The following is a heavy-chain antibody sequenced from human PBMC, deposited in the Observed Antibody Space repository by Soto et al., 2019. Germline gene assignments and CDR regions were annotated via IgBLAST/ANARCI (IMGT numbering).Heavy chain of an antibody. CDR1: GFTFTRYS. J-gene: IGHJ3*02. CDR2: ISSTTNYI. Sequence: GGSLRLSCAASGFTFTRYSMNWVRQAPGKGLEWVSSISSTTNYIYYGDSMKGRFTISRDNSKNTLYLQMNSLRAEDTAVYYCARLIVVVISVDAFDIWGQGTMVTVSS. CDR3: ARLIVVVISVDAFDI. D-gene: IGHD3-22*01. V-gene: IGHV3-21*04.